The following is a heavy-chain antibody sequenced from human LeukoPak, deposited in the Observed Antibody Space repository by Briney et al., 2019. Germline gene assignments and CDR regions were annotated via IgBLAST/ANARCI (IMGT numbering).Heavy chain of an antibody. Sequence: GGSLRLSCAASGFTFSNYALSWVRQVPGKGLEWVSGITGSGGSTYYADSVKGRFTISRDNSKNTLYLQMNSLRAEDTAVYYCAKSDCSSTSCYINYWGQGTLVTVSS. CDR1: GFTFSNYA. CDR2: ITGSGGST. CDR3: AKSDCSSTSCYINY. D-gene: IGHD2-2*02. V-gene: IGHV3-23*01. J-gene: IGHJ4*02.